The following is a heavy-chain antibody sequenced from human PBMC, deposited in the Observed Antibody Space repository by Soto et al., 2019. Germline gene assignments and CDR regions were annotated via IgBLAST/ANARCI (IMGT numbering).Heavy chain of an antibody. D-gene: IGHD2-15*01. V-gene: IGHV1-3*05. CDR3: ARTFQDWSGGSCYYAMDV. Sequence: QVQLVQSGAEEKKPGASVKVSCKASGYTFTSYAMHWVRQAPGQRLEWMGWVNAGNGNTKYSQRFQGRVTITRDTSASTAYMELSSLRSEDTAVYDCARTFQDWSGGSCYYAMDVWGQGTTVTVSS. CDR2: VNAGNGNT. J-gene: IGHJ6*02. CDR1: GYTFTSYA.